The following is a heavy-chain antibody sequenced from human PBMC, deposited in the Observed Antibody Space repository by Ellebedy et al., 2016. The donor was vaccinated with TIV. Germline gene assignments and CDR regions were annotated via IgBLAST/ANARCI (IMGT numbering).Heavy chain of an antibody. CDR1: GFTFSSYG. D-gene: IGHD6-19*01. V-gene: IGHV3-33*01. CDR3: ARGGYSSGWYGPHTEFDY. CDR2: IWFGGSNK. Sequence: GESLKISXVTSGFTFSSYGMHWVRQAPGKGLEWVAVIWFGGSNKYYADSVKGRFTISRDNSKNTLYLQMNSLRAEDTAVYYCARGGYSSGWYGPHTEFDYWGQGTLVTVSS. J-gene: IGHJ4*02.